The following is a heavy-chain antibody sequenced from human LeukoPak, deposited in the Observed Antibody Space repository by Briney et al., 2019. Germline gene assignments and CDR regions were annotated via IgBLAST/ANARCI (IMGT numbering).Heavy chain of an antibody. D-gene: IGHD4-11*01. CDR2: FDPEDGET. V-gene: IGHV1-24*01. CDR1: GYTLTELS. J-gene: IGHJ6*04. Sequence: EASVKVSCKVSGYTLTELSMHCVRQAPGKRLEWMGGFDPEDGETIYAQKFQGRVTMTEDTSTDTAYMELSSLRSEDTAVYYCATTDPRFYSNYVYYYGMDVWGKGTTVTVSS. CDR3: ATTDPRFYSNYVYYYGMDV.